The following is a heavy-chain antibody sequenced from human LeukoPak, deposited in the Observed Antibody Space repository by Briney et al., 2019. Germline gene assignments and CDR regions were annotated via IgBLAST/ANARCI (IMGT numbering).Heavy chain of an antibody. V-gene: IGHV1-18*01. Sequence: ASVTVSCKASGYTFTIYGISWVRQAPGQGLEWMGWISAYNGNTNYAQKLQGRVTMTTDTSTSTAYMELRSLRSDDTAVYYCARGRGISWFGELFAGYFDYWGQGTLVTVSS. CDR3: ARGRGISWFGELFAGYFDY. J-gene: IGHJ4*02. D-gene: IGHD3-10*01. CDR2: ISAYNGNT. CDR1: GYTFTIYG.